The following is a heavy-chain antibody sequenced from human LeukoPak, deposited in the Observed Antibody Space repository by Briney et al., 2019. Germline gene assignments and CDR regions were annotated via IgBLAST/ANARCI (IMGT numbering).Heavy chain of an antibody. J-gene: IGHJ4*02. CDR3: AKDEGGITMIEPNYYFDY. V-gene: IGHV3-30*02. CDR2: IRYDGSDK. CDR1: GFTFNRYA. D-gene: IGHD3-22*01. Sequence: GGSLRLSCAASGFTFNRYAMHWVRQAPGKGLEWVAFIRYDGSDKYYADSVKGRFTISRDNSKNTLYLQMNSLRAEDTAVYYYAKDEGGITMIEPNYYFDYWGQGTLVTVSS.